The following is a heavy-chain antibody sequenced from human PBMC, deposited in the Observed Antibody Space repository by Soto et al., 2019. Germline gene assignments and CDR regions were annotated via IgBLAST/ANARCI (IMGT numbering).Heavy chain of an antibody. J-gene: IGHJ6*02. Sequence: AGSLCLSCAVCGFSLSTSVVTGSRQAPGKGLEWVSFITTSGSNTYYADTVKDRVTVSRDNVKNSLFLQKNSLRDEDTAVYYSARVCIAPGGVSAVTYALDVWGQGTTVTVSS. V-gene: IGHV3-48*02. D-gene: IGHD3-16*01. CDR1: GFSLSTSV. CDR2: ITTSGSNT. CDR3: ARVCIAPGGVSAVTYALDV.